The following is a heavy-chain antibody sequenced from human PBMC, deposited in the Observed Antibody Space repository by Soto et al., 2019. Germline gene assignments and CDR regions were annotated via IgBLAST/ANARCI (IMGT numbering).Heavy chain of an antibody. CDR3: AKGGTFSIAEAGTQ. CDR2: ISYDGSKK. J-gene: IGHJ1*01. CDR1: GFTFSSYG. D-gene: IGHD6-13*01. V-gene: IGHV3-30*18. Sequence: PGGSLRLSCAASGFTFSSYGMHWVRQAPGKGLEWVAVISYDGSKKYYADSVKGRFTISRDNSKNTLYLQMNSLRVEDTAVYYSAKGGTFSIAEAGTQWGQGTLVTVYS.